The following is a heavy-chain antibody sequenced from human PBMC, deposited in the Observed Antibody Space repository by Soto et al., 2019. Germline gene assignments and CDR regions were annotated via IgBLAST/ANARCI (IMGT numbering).Heavy chain of an antibody. CDR1: GFTFSSYA. V-gene: IGHV3-23*01. CDR2: ISGSGGST. CDR3: AKDQWVPRRRYYGMDV. D-gene: IGHD1-26*01. J-gene: IGHJ6*02. Sequence: GGSLRLSCAASGFTFSSYAMSWVRQAPGKGLEWVSAISGSGGSTYYADSVKGRFTISRDNSKNTLYLQMNSLRAEDTAVYYCAKDQWVPRRRYYGMDVWGQGTTVTVSS.